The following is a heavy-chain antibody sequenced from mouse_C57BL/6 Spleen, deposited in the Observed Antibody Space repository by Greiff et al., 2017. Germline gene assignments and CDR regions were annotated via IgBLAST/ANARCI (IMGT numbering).Heavy chain of an antibody. J-gene: IGHJ2*01. D-gene: IGHD6-1*01. Sequence: QVQLQQSGPELVKPGASVKISCKASGYSFTSYYIHWVKQRPGQGLEWIGWIYPGSGSTNYNEKFKSKATLTVDTSSSTAYMQLSSLTSGDSAVYYCASASFDYWGQGTTLTVS. CDR2: IYPGSGST. V-gene: IGHV1-66*01. CDR3: ASASFDY. CDR1: GYSFTSYY.